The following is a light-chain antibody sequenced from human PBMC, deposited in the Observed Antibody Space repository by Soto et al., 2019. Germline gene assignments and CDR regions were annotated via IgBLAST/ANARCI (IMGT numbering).Light chain of an antibody. CDR1: QSVSSSY. Sequence: ETVLTQSPGTLSLSPGERATLSCRASQSVSSSYLTWYQHKPGQAPRLLIYGASSRATGIPDRFTGSGSGTDFILTTSRLEPEDFAVYYCQQYGSSPALTFGGGTKVEIK. V-gene: IGKV3-20*01. CDR3: QQYGSSPALT. CDR2: GAS. J-gene: IGKJ4*01.